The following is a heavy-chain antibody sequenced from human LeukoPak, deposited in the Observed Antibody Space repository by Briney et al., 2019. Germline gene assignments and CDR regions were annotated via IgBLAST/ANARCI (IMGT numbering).Heavy chain of an antibody. J-gene: IGHJ4*02. CDR3: ARATAMVGIDY. Sequence: PSETLSLTCAVYGGSFSGYYWSWIRQPPGKGLEWIGEINHSGSTNYNPSLKSRVTTSVDTSKNQFSLKLSSVTAADTAVYYCARATAMVGIDYWGQGTLVTVSS. CDR1: GGSFSGYY. D-gene: IGHD5-18*01. V-gene: IGHV4-34*01. CDR2: INHSGST.